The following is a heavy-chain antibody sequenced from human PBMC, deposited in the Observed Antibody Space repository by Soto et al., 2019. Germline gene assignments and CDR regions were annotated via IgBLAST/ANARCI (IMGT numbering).Heavy chain of an antibody. V-gene: IGHV3-30*18. CDR3: AKADDISTYFYYYGMDV. J-gene: IGHJ6*02. Sequence: QVHLAESGGGVVQPGRSLRLSCVASGFTFNKYGMHWVRQAPGKGLEWVAVTSYDGSDKWYAASVKGRFTISKDNSKNSVFLQMNSLRVEDTALYYCAKADDISTYFYYYGMDVWGLGTPVTVSS. CDR2: TSYDGSDK. D-gene: IGHD6-13*01. CDR1: GFTFNKYG.